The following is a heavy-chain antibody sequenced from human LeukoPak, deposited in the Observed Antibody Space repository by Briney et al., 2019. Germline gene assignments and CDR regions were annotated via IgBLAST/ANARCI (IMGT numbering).Heavy chain of an antibody. CDR1: GGSISSGSYY. J-gene: IGHJ6*03. V-gene: IGHV4-61*02. D-gene: IGHD1-26*01. CDR2: IYTSGST. Sequence: PSQTLSLTCTVSGGSISSGSYYWSWIRQPAGKGLEWIGRIYTSGSTNYNPSLKSRVIISVDTSKNQFSLKLSSVTAADTAVYYCARGADPDSGSSYRYYYYYYYMDVWGKGTTVTVSS. CDR3: ARGADPDSGSSYRYYYYYYYMDV.